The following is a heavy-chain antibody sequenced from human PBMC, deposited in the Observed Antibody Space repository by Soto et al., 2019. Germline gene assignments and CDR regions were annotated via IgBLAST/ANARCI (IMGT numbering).Heavy chain of an antibody. J-gene: IGHJ4*02. CDR2: ISSGSYL. V-gene: IGHV3-21*01. CDR3: ARTLTSTMTTYIFAY. D-gene: IGHD4-17*01. Sequence: GGSLRLSCAASGFTFSSYAMSWVRQAPGKGLEWVSSISSGSYLYYEDSVKGRFTVSRDNAKNSLYLQMNSLRAEDTAVYYCARTLTSTMTTYIFAYWGQGALVTVSS. CDR1: GFTFSSYA.